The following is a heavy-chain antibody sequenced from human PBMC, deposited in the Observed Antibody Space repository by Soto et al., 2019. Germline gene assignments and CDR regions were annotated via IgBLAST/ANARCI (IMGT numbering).Heavy chain of an antibody. J-gene: IGHJ4*02. Sequence: VGSLRLSCSVFGFAFSNYAMHWVHQAPGKGLQYVSSISSNGDSTYYADSVKGRFTISRDNSKNTLYLQMSSLRLEDTAVYYCVKDRYVDYWGQGSLVTVSS. CDR3: VKDRYVDY. CDR2: ISSNGDST. CDR1: GFAFSNYA. V-gene: IGHV3-64D*06.